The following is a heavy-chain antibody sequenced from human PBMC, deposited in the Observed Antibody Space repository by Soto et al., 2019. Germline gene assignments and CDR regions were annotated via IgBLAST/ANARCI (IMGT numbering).Heavy chain of an antibody. D-gene: IGHD5-18*01. CDR1: GYSFTSYW. Sequence: PGESLKISCKGSGYSFTSYWISWVRQMPGKGLEWMGRIDPSDSYTNYSPSFQGHVTISADKSISPAYLQWSSLKASDTAMYYFARLSAGGYSYGYRYGMDVWGQGTTVTVSS. CDR3: ARLSAGGYSYGYRYGMDV. V-gene: IGHV5-10-1*01. J-gene: IGHJ6*02. CDR2: IDPSDSYT.